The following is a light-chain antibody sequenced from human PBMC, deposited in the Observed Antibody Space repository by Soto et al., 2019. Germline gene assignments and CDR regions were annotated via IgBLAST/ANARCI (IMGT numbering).Light chain of an antibody. V-gene: IGKV1-39*01. CDR2: AAS. CDR1: QSISSY. CDR3: QQSYSSPLT. Sequence: DIQMTQSPSSLSASVGDRVTITCRASQSISSYLNWYQQKPGKAPKLLIYAASSLQSGVPSRFSGSGSGKDFTLTISSLPPEDFATYYCQQSYSSPLTLGQGTKVDIK. J-gene: IGKJ1*01.